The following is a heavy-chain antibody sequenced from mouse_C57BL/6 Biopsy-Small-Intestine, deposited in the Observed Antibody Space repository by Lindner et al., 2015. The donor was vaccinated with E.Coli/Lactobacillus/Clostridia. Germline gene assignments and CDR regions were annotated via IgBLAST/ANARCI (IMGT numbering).Heavy chain of an antibody. J-gene: IGHJ2*01. CDR1: GYAFSSSW. Sequence: VQLQESGPELVKPGASVKIPCKASGYAFSSSWMNWVKQRPGKGLEWIGRIYPGDGDTNYNGKFKGKATLTADKSSSTAYMQLSSLTSEDSAVYFCARSGTTVPDYWGQGTTLTVSS. CDR2: IYPGDGDT. CDR3: ARSGTTVPDY. V-gene: IGHV1-82*01. D-gene: IGHD1-1*01.